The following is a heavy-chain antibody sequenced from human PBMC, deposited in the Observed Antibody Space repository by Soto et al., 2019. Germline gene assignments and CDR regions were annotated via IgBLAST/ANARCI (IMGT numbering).Heavy chain of an antibody. D-gene: IGHD3-3*01. V-gene: IGHV4-59*08. CDR3: AKYYDFWSGYFSNNWFNP. Sequence: TSETLSLTCTVSGGSISSYYWSWIRQPPGKGLEWIGYIYYSGSTNYNPSLKSRVTISVDTSKNQFSLKLSSVTAADTAVYYCAKYYDFWSGYFSNNWFNPWGHGTLVTVSS. CDR2: IYYSGST. CDR1: GGSISSYY. J-gene: IGHJ5*02.